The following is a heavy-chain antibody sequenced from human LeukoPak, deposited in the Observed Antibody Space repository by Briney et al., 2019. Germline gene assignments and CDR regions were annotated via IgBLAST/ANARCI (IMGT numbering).Heavy chain of an antibody. Sequence: PSETLSLTCTVSGGSISSYYWSWIRQPPGKGLEWIGYIYYSGSTNYNPSLKSRVTISVDTSKNQFSLKLGSVTAADTAVYYCARDRSHDYYYYGMDVWGQGTTVTVSS. CDR3: ARDRSHDYYYYGMDV. CDR1: GGSISSYY. CDR2: IYYSGST. J-gene: IGHJ6*02. V-gene: IGHV4-59*01.